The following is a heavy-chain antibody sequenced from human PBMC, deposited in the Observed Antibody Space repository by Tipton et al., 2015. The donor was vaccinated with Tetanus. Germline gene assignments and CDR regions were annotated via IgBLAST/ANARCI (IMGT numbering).Heavy chain of an antibody. J-gene: IGHJ5*02. CDR1: GHNSRSYW. CDR3: ARLPKHYSASGST. V-gene: IGHV5-51*01. D-gene: IGHD3-10*01. Sequence: QLVQSGAEVKKPGESLKISCKGSGHNSRSYWVSWVRQMPGKGLEWMGIIYPGDSDATYNPSFQGQVTISADKSISTAYLQWTSLKPSDTAIYFCARLPKHYSASGSTWGQGTLVTVSS. CDR2: IYPGDSDA.